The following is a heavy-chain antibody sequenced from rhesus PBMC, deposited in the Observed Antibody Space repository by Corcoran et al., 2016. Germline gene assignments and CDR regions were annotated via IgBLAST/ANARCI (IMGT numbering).Heavy chain of an antibody. Sequence: QVQLQESGPGVVKPSETLSLTCAVSGGSISDSYRWSWIRQPPGKGLGWIGYIHGSSTSTTFNPSLKSRVTISKDTSKNQFSFKLSSVTAADTAVYYCARSITIFGVVIYGLDSWGQGVVVTVSS. CDR2: IHGSSTST. V-gene: IGHV4S10*01. CDR1: GGSISDSYR. CDR3: ARSITIFGVVIYGLDS. J-gene: IGHJ6*01. D-gene: IGHD3-3*01.